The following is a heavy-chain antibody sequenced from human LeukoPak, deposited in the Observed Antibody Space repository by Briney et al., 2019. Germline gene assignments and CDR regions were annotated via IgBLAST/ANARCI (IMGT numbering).Heavy chain of an antibody. Sequence: ASVKVSCKASGYTFTSYGISWVRQAPGQGLEWMGWISTYNGNTNYAQKLQGRATMTTDTSTSTAYMELRSLRSDDTAVYYCAREGAHCSSTSCQRAFDIWGQGTMVTVSS. J-gene: IGHJ3*02. V-gene: IGHV1-18*01. CDR3: AREGAHCSSTSCQRAFDI. CDR2: ISTYNGNT. D-gene: IGHD2-2*01. CDR1: GYTFTSYG.